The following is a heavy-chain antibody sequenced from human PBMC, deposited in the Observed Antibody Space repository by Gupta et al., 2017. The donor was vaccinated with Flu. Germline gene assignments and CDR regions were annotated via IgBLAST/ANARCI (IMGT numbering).Heavy chain of an antibody. Sequence: EVQLLESGGGSVQPGGSLRLSCAGTGFMFSTYGMGWVRLAPGKGLEWVSTLSGSGSTTYYADSVKGRFTISRDNSKSTLYLQMNSLRVDDTAIYYCARDHWQGEATSAVTQADSWGQGTPVSVSS. CDR2: LSGSGSTT. V-gene: IGHV3-23*01. CDR1: GFMFSTYG. J-gene: IGHJ4*02. D-gene: IGHD1-26*01. CDR3: ARDHWQGEATSAVTQADS.